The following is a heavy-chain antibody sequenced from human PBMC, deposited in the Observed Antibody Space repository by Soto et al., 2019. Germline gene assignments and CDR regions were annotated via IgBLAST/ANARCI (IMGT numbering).Heavy chain of an antibody. CDR1: GFTFSSFA. D-gene: IGHD1-26*01. CDR3: AKGGAVLLDPFDV. V-gene: IGHV3-23*01. Sequence: GQLLESGGGMVQPGGSLRLSCAASGFTFSSFAMNWVRLPPGRGLEWVAAVTSSASSTHYADSVKGRFTISRDNSKNTLHLQMNSLRADDTAVYYCAKGGAVLLDPFDVWGQGTMVTVSS. J-gene: IGHJ3*01. CDR2: VTSSASST.